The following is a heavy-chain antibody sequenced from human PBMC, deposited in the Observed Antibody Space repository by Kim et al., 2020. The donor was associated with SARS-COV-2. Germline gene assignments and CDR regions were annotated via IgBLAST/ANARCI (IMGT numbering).Heavy chain of an antibody. D-gene: IGHD5-12*01. Sequence: GRFTISRDNSKNPLSLQMNSLRAEDTAVYFCAKDGSQASAYDCLYYDPFDIWGQGTMVTVSS. V-gene: IGHV3-23*01. CDR3: AKDGSQASAYDCLYYDPFDI. J-gene: IGHJ3*02.